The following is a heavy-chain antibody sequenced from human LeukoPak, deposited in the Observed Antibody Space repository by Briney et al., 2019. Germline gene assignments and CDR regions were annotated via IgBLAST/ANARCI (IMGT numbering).Heavy chain of an antibody. Sequence: PGGSLRLSCAASGFTFSSYGMHWVRQAPGKGLEWVAVIWYDGSNKYYADSVKGRFTISRDNSKNTLYLQMNSLRAEDTAVYYCARGPLHCSSTSCRGDYFDYWGQGTLVTVSS. J-gene: IGHJ4*02. CDR2: IWYDGSNK. CDR3: ARGPLHCSSTSCRGDYFDY. V-gene: IGHV3-33*01. D-gene: IGHD2-2*01. CDR1: GFTFSSYG.